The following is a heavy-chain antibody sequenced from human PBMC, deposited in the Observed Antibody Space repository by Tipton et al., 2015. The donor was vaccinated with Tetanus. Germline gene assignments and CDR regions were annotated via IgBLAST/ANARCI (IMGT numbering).Heavy chain of an antibody. V-gene: IGHV4-59*02. CDR1: GGSVSSYY. D-gene: IGHD3-3*02. J-gene: IGHJ2*01. CDR2: ITYSRTT. CDR3: AREQIRLIGEVIFRYFDL. Sequence: TLSLTCTVSGGSVSSYYWTWFRQPPGKRLEWVGKITYSRTTNYNSSLKSRVTISLDASTSQFSLQLTSATAADTAVYYCAREQIRLIGEVIFRYFDLWGRGTLVTVSS.